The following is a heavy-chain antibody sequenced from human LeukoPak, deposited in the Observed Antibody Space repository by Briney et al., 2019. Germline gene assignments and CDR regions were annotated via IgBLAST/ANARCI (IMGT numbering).Heavy chain of an antibody. J-gene: IGHJ3*02. V-gene: IGHV4-4*07. CDR2: IYTSGST. D-gene: IGHD2-15*01. CDR3: ASTTYRYCSGGSCYSFDI. CDR1: GGSISSYY. Sequence: PSETLSPTCTVSGGSISSYYWSWIRQPAGKGLEWIGRIYTSGSTNYNPSLKSRVTMSVDTSKNQFSLKLSSVTAADTAVYYCASTTYRYCSGGSCYSFDIWGQGTMVTVSS.